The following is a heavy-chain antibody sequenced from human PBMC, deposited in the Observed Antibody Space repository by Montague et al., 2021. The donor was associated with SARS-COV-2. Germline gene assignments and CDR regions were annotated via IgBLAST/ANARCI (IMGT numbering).Heavy chain of an antibody. D-gene: IGHD3-10*01. CDR2: IDYGGSP. V-gene: IGHV4-61*01. CDR1: GVSVSNRYTH. CDR3: AAYWQGGSGREC. Sequence: SDTLSLTCTVSGVSVSNRYTHWSWIRQSPGKGLEWIGHIDYGGSPNYSPSLHSRVTISLDTSKNQLSLRLNSATAADTAVYYCAAYWQGGSGRECWGQGTLVTVSS. J-gene: IGHJ4*02.